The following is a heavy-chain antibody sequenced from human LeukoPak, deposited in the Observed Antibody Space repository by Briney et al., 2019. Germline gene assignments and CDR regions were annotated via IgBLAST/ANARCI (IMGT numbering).Heavy chain of an antibody. D-gene: IGHD2-15*01. CDR1: GFMFSSYS. J-gene: IGHJ6*03. CDR2: ISGSGGST. Sequence: GGSLRLSCAASGFMFSSYSMNWVRQAPGKGLEWVSAISGSGGSTYYADSVKGRFTISRDNSKNTLYLQMNSLRAEDTAVYYCAKVGCSGGSCYRYYYYMDVWGKGTTVTVSS. V-gene: IGHV3-23*01. CDR3: AKVGCSGGSCYRYYYYMDV.